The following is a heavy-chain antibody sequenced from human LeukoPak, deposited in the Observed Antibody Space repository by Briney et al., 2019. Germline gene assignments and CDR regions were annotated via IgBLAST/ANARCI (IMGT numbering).Heavy chain of an antibody. V-gene: IGHV4-59*01. CDR1: GGSISSYY. CDR2: IYYCGST. CDR3: ARGVQWLVFDY. J-gene: IGHJ4*02. Sequence: SETLSLTCTVSGGSISSYYWSWIRQPPGKGLEWIGYIYYCGSTNYNPSLKSRVTISVDTSKNQFSLKLSSVTAADTAVSYCARGVQWLVFDYWGQGTLVTVSS. D-gene: IGHD6-19*01.